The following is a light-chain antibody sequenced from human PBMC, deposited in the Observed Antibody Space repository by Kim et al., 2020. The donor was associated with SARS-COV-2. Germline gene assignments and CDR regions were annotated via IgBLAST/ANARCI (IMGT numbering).Light chain of an antibody. J-gene: IGLJ2*01. V-gene: IGLV7-43*01. CDR2: TTH. Sequence: QAVVTQEPSLTVSPGETVTLTCGSSTGAVTSTNLPNWFQQKSGQAPRVLIYTTHNKHSWTPARFSGSLLGDKAALTLSGAQPEDEAEYYCLLYYGGAQMVFGGGTQLTVL. CDR1: TGAVTSTNL. CDR3: LLYYGGAQMV.